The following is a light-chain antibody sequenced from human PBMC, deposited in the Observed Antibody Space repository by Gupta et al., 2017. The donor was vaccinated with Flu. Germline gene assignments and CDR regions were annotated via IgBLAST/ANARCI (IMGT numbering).Light chain of an antibody. CDR1: QSDVYGDGKTY. J-gene: IGKJ2*01. CDR3: MQKYT. CDR2: EVS. V-gene: IGKV2-30*01. Sequence: DLVMTQSPLSLPVTLGQPASMSCTSSQSDVYGDGKTYLSWFLQRPGQSPRRLIYEVSIRGSGVPDRFSASGSGTNYTLKISRVEADDVGVYYCMQKYTFGQGTKLEI.